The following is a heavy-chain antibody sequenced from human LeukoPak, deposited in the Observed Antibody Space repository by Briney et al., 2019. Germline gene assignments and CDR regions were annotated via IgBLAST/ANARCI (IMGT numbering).Heavy chain of an antibody. V-gene: IGHV3-30-3*01. D-gene: IGHD5-12*01. CDR3: ARAAGGYSTSRFDY. CDR1: GFTFSSYA. Sequence: GRSLRLSCAASGFTFSSYAMHWVRQAPGKGLEWVAVISYDGSNKYYADSVKGRFTISRDNSKNTLYLQMISLRAEDTAVYYCARAAGGYSTSRFDYWGQGTLVTVSS. J-gene: IGHJ4*02. CDR2: ISYDGSNK.